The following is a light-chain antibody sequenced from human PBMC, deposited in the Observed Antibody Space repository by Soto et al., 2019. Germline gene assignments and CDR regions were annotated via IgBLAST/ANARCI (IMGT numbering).Light chain of an antibody. Sequence: DIQMTQSPSSLSASVGDRVTITCRASQSISSYLNWYQQKPGKAPKLPIYAESSLQSGVPSRFSSSEFGKDFIITISSVQHEGVATYYCQQSYSSPRTVGQGTKVEIK. CDR2: AES. V-gene: IGKV1-39*01. CDR3: QQSYSSPRT. CDR1: QSISSY. J-gene: IGKJ1*01.